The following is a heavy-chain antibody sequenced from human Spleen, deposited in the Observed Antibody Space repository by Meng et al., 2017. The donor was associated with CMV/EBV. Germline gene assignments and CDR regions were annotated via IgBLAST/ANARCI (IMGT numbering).Heavy chain of an antibody. Sequence: SETLSLTCTVSGGSISSYYWSWIRQPPGKGLEWIGYIYYSGSTNYNPSLKSRVTISVDTSKNQFSLKLNSVTAADTAVYYCASSPTIAAAGSLYYYYGMDVWGQGTSVTVSS. D-gene: IGHD6-13*01. CDR1: GGSISSYY. J-gene: IGHJ6*02. V-gene: IGHV4-59*01. CDR3: ASSPTIAAAGSLYYYYGMDV. CDR2: IYYSGST.